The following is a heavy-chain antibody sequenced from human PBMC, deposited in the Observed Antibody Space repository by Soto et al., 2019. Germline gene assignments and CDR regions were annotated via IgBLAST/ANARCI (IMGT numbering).Heavy chain of an antibody. CDR3: ARERSYSYAGGSSYDDLLGY. CDR1: GYTFTCYH. J-gene: IGHJ4*02. D-gene: IGHD4-17*01. CDR2: INPNSGGT. Sequence: SVKVSCKASGYTFTCYHMHWVRQAPGQGLECVGWINPNSGGTNYAQKFQGWATMTRYTAISTPYMELSSLRSDHTAMYYCARERSYSYAGGSSYDDLLGYWRLGTLVTVSS. V-gene: IGHV1-2*04.